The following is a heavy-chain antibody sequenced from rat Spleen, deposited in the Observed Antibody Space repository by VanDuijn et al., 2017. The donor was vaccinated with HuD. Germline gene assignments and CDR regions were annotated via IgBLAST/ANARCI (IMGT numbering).Heavy chain of an antibody. CDR1: GITFTNYW. J-gene: IGHJ2*01. CDR2: ISNTGDT. D-gene: IGHD1-12*02. V-gene: IGHV5-31*01. Sequence: EVQLVESGGGLVQPGRSLKLTCVASGITFTNYWMTWIRQAPGKGLEWVASISNTGDTYYPASVKGRFSVSRDNTKSTLHLQVDSLRSEDTATYYCATNYYDGTYYPDYWGQGVMVTVSS. CDR3: ATNYYDGTYYPDY.